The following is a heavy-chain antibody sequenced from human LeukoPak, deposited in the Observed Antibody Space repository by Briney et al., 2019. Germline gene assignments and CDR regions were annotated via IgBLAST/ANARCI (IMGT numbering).Heavy chain of an antibody. J-gene: IGHJ6*03. CDR1: GYTFTAYS. V-gene: IGHV1-2*02. CDR2: LNPNSGDT. D-gene: IGHD3-22*01. Sequence: GASVKVSCKASGYTFTAYSMHWVRQAPGQGLEYMGWLNPNSGDTNYAQKFQGRVTMTRDTSMSTAYMELSGLRSEDTAVYYCSAGHSSDMDVWGKGTTVTVSS. CDR3: SAGHSSDMDV.